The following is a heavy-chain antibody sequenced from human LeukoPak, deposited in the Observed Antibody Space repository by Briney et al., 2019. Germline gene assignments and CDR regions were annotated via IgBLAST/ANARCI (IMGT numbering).Heavy chain of an antibody. CDR3: ARTWGYYDSSGYPH. Sequence: SETLSLTCAVYGGSFSGYYWCWIRQPPGKGLEWIGEINHSGSTNYNPSLKSRVTISVDTSKNQFSLKLSSVTAADTAVYYCARTWGYYDSSGYPHWGQGTLVTVSS. CDR2: INHSGST. V-gene: IGHV4-34*01. D-gene: IGHD3-22*01. CDR1: GGSFSGYY. J-gene: IGHJ4*02.